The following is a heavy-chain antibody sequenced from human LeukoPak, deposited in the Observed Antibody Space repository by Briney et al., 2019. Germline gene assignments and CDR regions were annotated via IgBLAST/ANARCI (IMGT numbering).Heavy chain of an antibody. CDR1: GGSISSYY. CDR3: ARGVWFGEFDYFDY. D-gene: IGHD3-10*01. V-gene: IGHV4-4*07. J-gene: IGHJ4*02. CDR2: IYTSGST. Sequence: SETLSLTCTVSGGSISSYYWSWIRQPAGKGLEWTGRIYTSGSTNYNPSLKSRVTMSVDTSKNQFSLKLSSVTAADTAVYYCARGVWFGEFDYFDYWGQGTLVTVSS.